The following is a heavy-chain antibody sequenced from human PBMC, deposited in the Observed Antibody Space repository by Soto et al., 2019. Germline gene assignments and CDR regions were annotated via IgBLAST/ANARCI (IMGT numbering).Heavy chain of an antibody. D-gene: IGHD3-10*01. V-gene: IGHV3-21*01. J-gene: IGHJ6*02. CDR3: VRDRFGTAGMDV. CDR2: ISSSSSYI. CDR1: GFTFSSYS. Sequence: VGSLRLSCAASGFTFSSYSMNWVRQAPGKGLEWVSSISSSSSYIYYADSVKGRFTISRDNAKNSLYLQMNSLRAEDTAVYYCVRDRFGTAGMDVSGPGTTVTVS.